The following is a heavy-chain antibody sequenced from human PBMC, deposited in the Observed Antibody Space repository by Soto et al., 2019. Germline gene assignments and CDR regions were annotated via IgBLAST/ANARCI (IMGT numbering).Heavy chain of an antibody. CDR3: ARHRGIEYSRSRRYTAAWFDP. V-gene: IGHV4-39*01. Sequence: EALSVTSQVSVASIAIHNYDWAWIRQPPGKGLEWIGSIYYTGITYYSPSLKSRVTISVDTSKNQFSLSLTSVTASDTAVYYCARHRGIEYSRSRRYTAAWFDPWGQGTLVTV. CDR1: VASIAIHNYD. D-gene: IGHD6-13*01. J-gene: IGHJ5*02. CDR2: IYYTGIT.